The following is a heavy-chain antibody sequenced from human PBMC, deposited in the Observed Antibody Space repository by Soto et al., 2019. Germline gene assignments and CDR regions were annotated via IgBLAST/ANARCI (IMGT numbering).Heavy chain of an antibody. V-gene: IGHV5-10-1*01. CDR2: IDPSDSYT. J-gene: IGHJ6*02. CDR3: ASHPAGIPNSYYCTDV. Sequence: GESLKISCKGSGYSFTSYWISWVRQMPGKGLEWMGRIDPSDSYTNYSPSFQGHVTISADKSISTAYLQWSSLKASDTAMYYCASHPAGIPNSYYCTDVWCQAPFVSVSS. CDR1: GYSFTSYW. D-gene: IGHD1-1*01.